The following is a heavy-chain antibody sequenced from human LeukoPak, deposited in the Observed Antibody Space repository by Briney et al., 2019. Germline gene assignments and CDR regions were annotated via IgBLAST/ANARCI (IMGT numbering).Heavy chain of an antibody. Sequence: PSETLSLTCTVSGGSISSYYWSWIRQPPGKGLEWIGYIYYSGSTYYNPSLKSRVTISVDTSKNQFSLKLSSVTAVDTAVYYCARFHSSSSEHAFDIWGQGTMVTVSS. CDR1: GGSISSYY. D-gene: IGHD6-6*01. J-gene: IGHJ3*02. CDR3: ARFHSSSSEHAFDI. CDR2: IYYSGST. V-gene: IGHV4-59*06.